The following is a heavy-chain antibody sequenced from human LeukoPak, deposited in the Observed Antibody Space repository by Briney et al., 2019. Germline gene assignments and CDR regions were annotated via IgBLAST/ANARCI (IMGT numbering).Heavy chain of an antibody. V-gene: IGHV3-74*01. CDR2: INRDGSST. Sequence: GGSLRLSCAASGFDFSGYAMSWVRQAPGKGLEWVSRINRDGSSTSYADSVKGRFTISRDNAKNTLYLQMNSLRAEDTAVYYCARDRETYYDILTGYYTLGDAFDIWGQGTMVTVSS. J-gene: IGHJ3*02. D-gene: IGHD3-9*01. CDR1: GFDFSGYA. CDR3: ARDRETYYDILTGYYTLGDAFDI.